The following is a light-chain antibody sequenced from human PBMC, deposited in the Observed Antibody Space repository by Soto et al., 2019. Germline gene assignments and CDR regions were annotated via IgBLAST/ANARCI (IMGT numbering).Light chain of an antibody. V-gene: IGKV3-11*01. CDR3: QQRGNWIT. Sequence: EIVLTQSPATLSLSPGERATLSCRASQSVSSYLAWYQQKPGQAPRRLIYDASNRATGIPARFSASGSGTDFTLTISSLEPEDSAVYYCQQRGNWITFGPGTRLEIK. CDR2: DAS. CDR1: QSVSSY. J-gene: IGKJ5*01.